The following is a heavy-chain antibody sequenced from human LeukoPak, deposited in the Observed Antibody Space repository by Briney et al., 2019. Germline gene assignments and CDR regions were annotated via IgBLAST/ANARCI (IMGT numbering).Heavy chain of an antibody. V-gene: IGHV3-20*03. J-gene: IGHJ5*02. D-gene: IGHD6-19*01. CDR3: ARGKQWLVGWFDP. Sequence: SGINWNGGSTGYADSVKGRFTISRDNAKNSLYLQMNSLRAEDTALYYCARGKQWLVGWFDPWGQGTLVTVSS. CDR2: INWNGGST.